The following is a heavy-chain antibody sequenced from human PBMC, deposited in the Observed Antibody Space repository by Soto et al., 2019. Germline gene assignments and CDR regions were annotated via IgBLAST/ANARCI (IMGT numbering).Heavy chain of an antibody. CDR3: ARSRYDFWSGYYGGFDY. CDR2: IYYSGST. V-gene: IGHV4-59*01. CDR1: GGSISSYY. Sequence: PSETLSLTCTVSGGSISSYYWSWIRQPPGKGLEWIGYIYYSGSTNYNPSLKSRVTISVDTSKNQFSLKLSSVTAADTAVYYCARSRYDFWSGYYGGFDYWGQGTLVTVSS. D-gene: IGHD3-3*01. J-gene: IGHJ4*02.